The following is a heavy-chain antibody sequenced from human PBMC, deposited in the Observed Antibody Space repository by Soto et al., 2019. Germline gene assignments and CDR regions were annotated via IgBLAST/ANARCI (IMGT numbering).Heavy chain of an antibody. CDR3: ASLEYYYDSSGYYDPLRI. Sequence: GASVKVSCKASGGTFISYAISWVRQAPGQGLEWMGGIIPIFGTANYAQKFQGRVTITADESTSTAYMELSSLRSEDTAVYYCASLEYYYDSSGYYDPLRIWGQGTMVTVSS. CDR1: GGTFISYA. J-gene: IGHJ3*02. V-gene: IGHV1-69*13. CDR2: IIPIFGTA. D-gene: IGHD3-22*01.